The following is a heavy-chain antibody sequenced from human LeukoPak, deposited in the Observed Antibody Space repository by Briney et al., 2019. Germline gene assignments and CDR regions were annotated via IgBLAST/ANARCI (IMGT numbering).Heavy chain of an antibody. D-gene: IGHD3-9*01. CDR3: ARDWTYYDILTGRPFDY. Sequence: ASVKVSCKASGYTFTVYYMHWVRQAPGQGLEWMGWINPNSGGTNYAQKFQGRVTMNRDTSISTAYMELSRLRSDDTAVYYCARDWTYYDILTGRPFDYWGQGTLVTVSS. J-gene: IGHJ4*02. CDR1: GYTFTVYY. CDR2: INPNSGGT. V-gene: IGHV1-2*02.